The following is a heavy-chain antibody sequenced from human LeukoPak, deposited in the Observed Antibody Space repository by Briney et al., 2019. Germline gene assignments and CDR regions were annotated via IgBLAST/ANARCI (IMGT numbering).Heavy chain of an antibody. V-gene: IGHV3-20*04. Sequence: GGSLRLSCAASGFTFDDYGMSWVRQAPGKGLEWVSGINWNGGSTGYADSVKGRFTISRDNAKNSLYLQMNSLRAEDTALYYCAKGHQNCGGDCYLTGAFDTWGQGTMVTVSS. CDR2: INWNGGST. CDR3: AKGHQNCGGDCYLTGAFDT. J-gene: IGHJ3*02. CDR1: GFTFDDYG. D-gene: IGHD2-21*02.